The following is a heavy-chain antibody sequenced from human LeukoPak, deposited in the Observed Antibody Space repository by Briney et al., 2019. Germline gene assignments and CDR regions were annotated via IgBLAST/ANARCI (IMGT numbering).Heavy chain of an antibody. CDR1: GFTFSNYA. CDR2: ISSSSSYI. V-gene: IGHV3-21*01. CDR3: ARSLLGGGSYTLDY. Sequence: GGSLRLSCAASGFTFSNYAMHWVRQAPGKGLEWVSSISSSSSYIYYADSVKGRFTISRDNAKNSLYLQMNSLRAEDTAVYYCARSLLGGGSYTLDYWGQGTLVTVSS. D-gene: IGHD1-26*01. J-gene: IGHJ4*02.